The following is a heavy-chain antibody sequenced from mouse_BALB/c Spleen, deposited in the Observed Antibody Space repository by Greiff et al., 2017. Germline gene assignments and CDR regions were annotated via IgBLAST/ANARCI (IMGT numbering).Heavy chain of an antibody. D-gene: IGHD6-1*01. J-gene: IGHJ4*01. Sequence: QVHVKQSGAELVRPGTSVKVSCKASGYAFTNYLIEWVKQRPGQGLEWIGVINPGSGGTNYNEKFKGKATLTADKASSTAYMQLSSLTSDDSAVYFCARCLVYYYAMDYWGQGTSVTVSS. CDR2: INPGSGGT. CDR3: ARCLVYYYAMDY. V-gene: IGHV1-54*01. CDR1: GYAFTNYL.